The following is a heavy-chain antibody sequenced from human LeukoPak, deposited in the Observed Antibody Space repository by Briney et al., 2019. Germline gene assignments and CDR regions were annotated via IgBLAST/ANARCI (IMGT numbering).Heavy chain of an antibody. CDR1: GGSISSGDYY. D-gene: IGHD2-15*01. J-gene: IGHJ4*02. CDR2: IHYSGSA. CDR3: ARGWCSGGSCYPYYFDY. V-gene: IGHV4-30-4*08. Sequence: SQTLSLTCTVSGGSISSGDYYWSWIRQPPGKGLEWIAYIHYSGSAYYNPSLKSRVTISVDTSKNQFSLKLSSVTAADTAVYYCARGWCSGGSCYPYYFDYWGQGTLITVSS.